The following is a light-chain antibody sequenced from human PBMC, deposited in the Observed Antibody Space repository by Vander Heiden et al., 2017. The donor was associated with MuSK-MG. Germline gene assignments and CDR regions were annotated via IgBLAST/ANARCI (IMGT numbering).Light chain of an antibody. CDR1: QAISNG. CDR3: LQDYTTPSWT. J-gene: IGKJ1*01. Sequence: DIQVTQSPSSLSASVGDRVTISCRASQAISNGLSWYQHKPGQAPTLLIYSASNLQSGVPSRFSGSGYGTDFTLTISSRQPEDVATYFCLQDYTTPSWTFGQGTKVEI. V-gene: IGKV1-27*01. CDR2: SAS.